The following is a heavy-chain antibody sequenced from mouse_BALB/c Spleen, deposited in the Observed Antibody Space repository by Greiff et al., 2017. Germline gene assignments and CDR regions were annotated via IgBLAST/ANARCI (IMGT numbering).Heavy chain of an antibody. CDR3: ARDITTVVARAMDY. CDR2: IYPGDGST. D-gene: IGHD1-1*01. CDR1: GYTFTSYY. V-gene: IGHV1S56*01. Sequence: QVQLQQSGPELVKPGASVKMSCKASGYTFTSYYIHWVKQRPGQGLEWIGWIYPGDGSTKYNEKFKGKTTLTADKSSSTAYMLLSSLTSEDSAIYFCARDITTVVARAMDYWGQGTSVTVSS. J-gene: IGHJ4*01.